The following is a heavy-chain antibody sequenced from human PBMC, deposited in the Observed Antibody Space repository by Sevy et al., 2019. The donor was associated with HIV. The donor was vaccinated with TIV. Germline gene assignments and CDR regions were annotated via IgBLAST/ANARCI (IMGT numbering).Heavy chain of an antibody. CDR1: GFTFSNAW. Sequence: GGSLRLSCAASGFTFSNAWMSWVRQAPGKGLEWVGRIKSKTDGGTTDYAAPVKGSFTISGDDSRNTLYLQMNSLKAEDTAVYYCTTDGRSRTQTTVTTSFYWGQGTLVTVSS. CDR3: TTDGRSRTQTTVTTSFY. D-gene: IGHD4-17*01. V-gene: IGHV3-15*01. CDR2: IKSKTDGGTT. J-gene: IGHJ4*02.